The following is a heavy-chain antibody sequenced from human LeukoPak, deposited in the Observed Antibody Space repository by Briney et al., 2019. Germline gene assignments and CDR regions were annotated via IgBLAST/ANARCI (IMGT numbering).Heavy chain of an antibody. CDR2: VYYSGTT. D-gene: IGHD6-19*01. CDR1: GGSISLSYYY. J-gene: IGHJ4*02. Sequence: SETVSLTCSVSGGSISLSYYYWGWIRQPPGKALEWIGSVYYSGTTSYNPSLKSRVTISVDMSKNHFSLRLSSVTAADTAMYYCARGTLYSGWSYYFDYWGQGSQVTVPS. CDR3: ARGTLYSGWSYYFDY. V-gene: IGHV4-39*07.